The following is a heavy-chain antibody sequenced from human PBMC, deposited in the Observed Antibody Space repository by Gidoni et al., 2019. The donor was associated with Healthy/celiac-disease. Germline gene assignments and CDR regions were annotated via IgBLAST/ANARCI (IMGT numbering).Heavy chain of an antibody. CDR3: TTHYYDSSGYYQTYFQH. D-gene: IGHD3-22*01. Sequence: DVQLVESWGCLVKPGGSLRLSCAAPGVPFSNAWSSWVRQAPGKGPEWVGRSKSKTDGGTTDYAAPVKGRFTISRDDSKNTLYLQMNSLKTEDTAVYYCTTHYYDSSGYYQTYFQHWGQGTLVTVSS. CDR2: SKSKTDGGTT. CDR1: GVPFSNAW. J-gene: IGHJ1*01. V-gene: IGHV3-15*01.